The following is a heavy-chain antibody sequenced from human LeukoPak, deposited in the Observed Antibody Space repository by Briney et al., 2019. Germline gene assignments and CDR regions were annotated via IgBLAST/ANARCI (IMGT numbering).Heavy chain of an antibody. CDR2: INPNSGGT. CDR3: ARGRTGTDDEFDY. J-gene: IGHJ4*02. Sequence: ASVKVSCKASGYTFTGYYMHWVRQAPGQGLEWVGWINPNSGGTNYAQKFQGRVTMTRDTSISTAYMELSRLRSDDTAVYYCARGRTGTDDEFDYWGQGTLVTVSS. D-gene: IGHD1/OR15-1a*01. CDR1: GYTFTGYY. V-gene: IGHV1-2*02.